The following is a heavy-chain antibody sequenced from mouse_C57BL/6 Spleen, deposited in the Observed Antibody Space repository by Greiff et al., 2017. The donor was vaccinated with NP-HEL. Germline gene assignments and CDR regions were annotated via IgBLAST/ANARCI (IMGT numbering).Heavy chain of an antibody. D-gene: IGHD2-1*01. CDR3: ARFGNYWYFDV. V-gene: IGHV1-82*01. Sequence: VQLQQSGPELVKPGASVKISCKASGYAFSSSWMNWVKQRPGKGLEWIGRIYPGDGDTNYNGKFKGKATLTADKSSSTAYMQLSSLPTDDSAVYFCARFGNYWYFDVWGTGTTVTVSS. CDR2: IYPGDGDT. J-gene: IGHJ1*03. CDR1: GYAFSSSW.